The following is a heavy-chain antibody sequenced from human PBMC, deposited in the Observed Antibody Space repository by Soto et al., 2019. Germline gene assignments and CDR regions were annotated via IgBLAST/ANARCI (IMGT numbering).Heavy chain of an antibody. CDR1: GYSFTSYW. J-gene: IGHJ5*02. CDR3: ARNQVAGPPEGWFDP. CDR2: IYHGDSDT. V-gene: IGHV5-51*01. Sequence: PGESLKISCKGSGYSFTSYWIGWVRQMAGKGLEWRGIIYHGDSDTRYSPSFQGQVTISADKSISTAYLQWSSLKASDTAMYYCARNQVAGPPEGWFDPWGQGTLVTVSS. D-gene: IGHD6-19*01.